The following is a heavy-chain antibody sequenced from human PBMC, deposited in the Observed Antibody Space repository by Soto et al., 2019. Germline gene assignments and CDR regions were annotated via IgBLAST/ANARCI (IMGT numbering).Heavy chain of an antibody. CDR3: ARSSGYYYSYDYYGMDV. CDR2: INAGNGNT. D-gene: IGHD3-22*01. V-gene: IGHV1-3*01. CDR1: GYTFTSYA. J-gene: IGHJ6*02. Sequence: QVQLVQSGAEVKKPGASVKVSCKASGYTFTSYAMHWVRQAPGQRLEWMGWINAGNGNTKYSQKFQGRVTITRDTSARTADKELSSLRSEDTAVYYCARSSGYYYSYDYYGMDVWGQGTTVTVSS.